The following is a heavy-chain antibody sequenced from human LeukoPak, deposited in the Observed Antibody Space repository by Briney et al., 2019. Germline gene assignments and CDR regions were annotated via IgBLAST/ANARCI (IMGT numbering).Heavy chain of an antibody. J-gene: IGHJ4*02. V-gene: IGHV3-23*01. Sequence: GGSLRLSCAASGFTFSSYAMSWVRQAPGKGLEWVSAISGSGGSTYYADSVKGRFTISRDNSKNTLYLQMNSLRAEDTAVYYCAKVASKGTIFGVVTFDHWGQGTLVTVSS. CDR3: AKVASKGTIFGVVTFDH. CDR1: GFTFSSYA. CDR2: ISGSGGST. D-gene: IGHD3-3*01.